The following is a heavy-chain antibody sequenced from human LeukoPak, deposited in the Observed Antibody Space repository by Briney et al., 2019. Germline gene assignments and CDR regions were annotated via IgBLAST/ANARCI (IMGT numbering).Heavy chain of an antibody. CDR1: GGTFSSYA. D-gene: IGHD3-10*01. V-gene: IGHV1-69*13. J-gene: IGHJ4*02. Sequence: ASVKVSCKASGGTFSSYAISWVRQDPGQGLEWMGGIIPIFGTANYAQKFQGRVTITADESTSTAYMELSSLRSEDTAVYYCARGPVLLWFGEWQASRFDYWGQGTLVTVSS. CDR2: IIPIFGTA. CDR3: ARGPVLLWFGEWQASRFDY.